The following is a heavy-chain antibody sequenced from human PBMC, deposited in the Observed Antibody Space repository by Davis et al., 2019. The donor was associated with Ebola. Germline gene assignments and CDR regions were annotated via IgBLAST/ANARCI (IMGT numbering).Heavy chain of an antibody. J-gene: IGHJ4*02. CDR3: ARDALYCSGGSCYFDY. V-gene: IGHV4-4*02. CDR2: IYHSGST. D-gene: IGHD2-15*01. CDR1: GGSISSSNW. Sequence: PSETLSLTCAVSGGSISSSNWWSWVRQPPGKGLEWIGEIYHSGSTNYNPSLKSRVTISVDKSKNQFSLKLSSVTAADTAVYYCARDALYCSGGSCYFDYWGQGTLVTVSS.